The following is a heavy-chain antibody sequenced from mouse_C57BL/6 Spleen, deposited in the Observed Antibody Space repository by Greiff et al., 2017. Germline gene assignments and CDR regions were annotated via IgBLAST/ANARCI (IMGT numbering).Heavy chain of an antibody. Sequence: VQLQEPGAELVKPGASVKISCKASGYAFSSYWMNWVKQRPGQGLEWIGQIYPGVGDTNYNGKFKGKATLTADKSSSTAYMQLRCLTSEDSEVYFFARRDYTGFDDWGQGTTLTVSS. D-gene: IGHD2-12*01. CDR1: GYAFSSYW. V-gene: IGHV1-80*01. CDR3: ARRDYTGFDD. J-gene: IGHJ2*01. CDR2: IYPGVGDT.